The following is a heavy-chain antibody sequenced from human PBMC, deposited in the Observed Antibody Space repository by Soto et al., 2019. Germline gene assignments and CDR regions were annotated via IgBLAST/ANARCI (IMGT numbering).Heavy chain of an antibody. CDR1: GGSLSGYY. CDR2: INHSGTA. D-gene: IGHD3-9*01. Sequence: QVHLEQWGAGLLNPSETLSLTCAVYGGSLSGYYWSWVRQSPGKGLEWSGEINHSGTANYNPSLKTRVTISADASKHQFSLRLTSVTAADSATYYCASYHFLDLWTGSRHYMDVWSRGTPVTVSS. V-gene: IGHV4-34*01. J-gene: IGHJ6*03. CDR3: ASYHFLDLWTGSRHYMDV.